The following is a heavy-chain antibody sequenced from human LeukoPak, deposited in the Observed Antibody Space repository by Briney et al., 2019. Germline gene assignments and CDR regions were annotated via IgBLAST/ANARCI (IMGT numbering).Heavy chain of an antibody. CDR1: GFTFSTYG. J-gene: IGHJ4*02. D-gene: IGHD3-16*02. CDR2: IRYDGSNK. V-gene: IGHV3-30*02. Sequence: PGGSLRLSCAASGFTFSTYGFHWVRQAPGKGLEWVAFIRYDGSNKYYVDSVRGRFTISRDNAKNSLYLQMNSLRPEDTAVYYCARRYMATSAEDFDYWGQGTLVTVFS. CDR3: ARRYMATSAEDFDY.